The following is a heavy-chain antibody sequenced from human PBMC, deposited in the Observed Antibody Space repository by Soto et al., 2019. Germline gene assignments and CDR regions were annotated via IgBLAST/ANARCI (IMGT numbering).Heavy chain of an antibody. CDR1: GFTVSTYN. CDR2: TYSGGRT. D-gene: IGHD1-26*01. CDR3: ARKLSGAVQGWAYGMDV. Sequence: EVHLVESGGGLMQPGGSLRLCCAASGFTVSTYNMIWVRQAPVKGLEWVSVTYSGGRTQYADSVKGRFTVSRDNSKNTLYLQMSSLRDEDTAVYYCARKLSGAVQGWAYGMDVWGRGTTVTVSS. V-gene: IGHV3-53*02. J-gene: IGHJ6*02.